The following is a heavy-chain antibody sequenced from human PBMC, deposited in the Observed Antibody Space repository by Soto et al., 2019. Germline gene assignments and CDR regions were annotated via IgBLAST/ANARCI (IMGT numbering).Heavy chain of an antibody. Sequence: QVQLVQSGAEVKKPGSSVKVSCKASGGTFGSYAISWVRQAPGQGLEWMGGIIPIPGTANYAQKFQGRVTIAADESTRTVYMELGSLRSEDTAVYYCARSQGSSTSLEIYYYYYYGMDVWGQGTTVTVSS. CDR2: IIPIPGTA. J-gene: IGHJ6*02. V-gene: IGHV1-69*01. D-gene: IGHD2-2*01. CDR1: GGTFGSYA. CDR3: ARSQGSSTSLEIYYYYYYGMDV.